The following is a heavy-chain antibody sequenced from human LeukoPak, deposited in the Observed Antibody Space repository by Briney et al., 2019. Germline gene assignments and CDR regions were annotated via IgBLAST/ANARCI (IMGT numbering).Heavy chain of an antibody. CDR1: GFTFDDYA. J-gene: IGHJ6*03. CDR3: AKDSPDSSGSEPYYYYMDV. D-gene: IGHD6-19*01. V-gene: IGHV3-43D*03. CDR2: ISWDGGST. Sequence: GRSLRLSCAASGFTFDDYAMHWVRQAPGKGLEWVSLISWDGGSTYYADSVKGRFTISRDNSKNSLYLQMNSLRAEDTALYYCAKDSPDSSGSEPYYYYMDVWGKGTTVTVSS.